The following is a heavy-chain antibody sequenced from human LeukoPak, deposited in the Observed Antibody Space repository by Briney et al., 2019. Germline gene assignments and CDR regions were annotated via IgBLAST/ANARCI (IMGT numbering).Heavy chain of an antibody. CDR2: IRGSGGST. CDR3: AKSTGSGTYLLDD. V-gene: IGHV3-23*01. CDR1: GFTFSSYA. J-gene: IGHJ4*02. Sequence: GGSLRLSCAASGFTFSSYAMSWVRQAPGKGPEWVSGIRGSGGSTYYADSVKGRFTISRDNSKNTLYLQMNSLGAEDTAVYYCAKSTGSGTYLLDDWGQGTLVTVSS. D-gene: IGHD3-10*01.